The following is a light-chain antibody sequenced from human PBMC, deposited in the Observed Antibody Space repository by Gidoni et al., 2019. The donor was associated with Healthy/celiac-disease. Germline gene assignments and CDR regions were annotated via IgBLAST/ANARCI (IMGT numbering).Light chain of an antibody. CDR1: KLVDKY. V-gene: IGLV3-1*01. CDR3: QAWDSSVVV. CDR2: QDS. Sequence: YELTQPPSVSVSPGQTASITCAGDKLVDKYACWYQQKPGQPPVLVIYQDSKRPSGIPERFSGSNAGNTATLTISGTQAMDEADYYGQAWDSSVVVFGGGTKLTVL. J-gene: IGLJ2*01.